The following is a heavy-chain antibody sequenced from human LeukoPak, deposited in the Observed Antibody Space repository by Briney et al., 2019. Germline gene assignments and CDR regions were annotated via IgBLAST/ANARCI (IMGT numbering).Heavy chain of an antibody. CDR2: IWYDGSNK. D-gene: IGHD3-10*01. V-gene: IGHV3-33*01. CDR3: ARDPGASHRYGMDV. Sequence: GGSLRLSCAASGFTFSSYGMHWVRQAPGKGLEWVAVIWYDGSNKYYADSVKGRFTISRDNSKNTLYLQMNSLRAEDTAVYYCARDPGASHRYGMDVWGQGTTVTVSS. J-gene: IGHJ6*02. CDR1: GFTFSSYG.